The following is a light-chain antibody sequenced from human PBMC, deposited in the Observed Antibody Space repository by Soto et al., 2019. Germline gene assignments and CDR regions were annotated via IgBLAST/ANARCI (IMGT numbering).Light chain of an antibody. CDR1: NIGGKS. J-gene: IGLJ2*01. V-gene: IGLV3-21*02. Sequence: SYELTQPPSVSVAPGQTARITCGGNNIGGKSVHWYQQKPGQAPVLVVYDDSDRPSGIPDRFSGSRSGNTASLTVSGLQAEDEASYYCSSHAGRNNYVIFGGGTKVTVL. CDR2: DDS. CDR3: SSHAGRNNYVI.